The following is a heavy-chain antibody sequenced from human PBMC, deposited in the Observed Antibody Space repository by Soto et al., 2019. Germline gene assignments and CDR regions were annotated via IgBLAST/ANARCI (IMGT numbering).Heavy chain of an antibody. Sequence: PGGCLRLSCAASGFTFDDYAMHWVRQVPGKGLEWVSGISWSGERIGYADSVEGRFTISRDNAKDSLVLQMNSLSAEDTAFYYCTKTPAGYYYVMDVWGPGTTVTVSS. V-gene: IGHV3-9*01. J-gene: IGHJ6*02. CDR1: GFTFDDYA. CDR3: TKTPAGYYYVMDV. D-gene: IGHD2-2*01. CDR2: ISWSGERI.